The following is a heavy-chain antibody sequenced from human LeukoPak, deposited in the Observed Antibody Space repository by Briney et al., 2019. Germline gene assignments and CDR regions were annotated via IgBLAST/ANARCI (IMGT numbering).Heavy chain of an antibody. D-gene: IGHD2-15*01. CDR3: ARDSAAAFDI. J-gene: IGHJ3*02. CDR2: VSTSGAAT. V-gene: IGHV3-23*01. CDR1: GFTFSDFS. Sequence: PGGSLRLSCEASGFTFSDFSMNWVRQAPGEGLEWVSTVSTSGAATYYADSVKGRFTISRDNSKNTLYLQMNSLRAEDTAVYYCARDSAAAFDIWGQGTMVTVSS.